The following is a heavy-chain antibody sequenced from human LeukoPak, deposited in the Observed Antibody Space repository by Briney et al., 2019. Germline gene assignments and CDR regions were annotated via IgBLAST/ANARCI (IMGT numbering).Heavy chain of an antibody. CDR3: AEIAGGAYFDY. J-gene: IGHJ4*02. V-gene: IGHV3-7*02. D-gene: IGHD2-21*01. Sequence: GGSLRLSCAASGFTFSNYWMSWVRQAPGKGLEWVANIKQDGSDKYYVDSVKGRFTISRDNSKNTVYLQMNSLRAEDTAVYYCAEIAGGAYFDYWGQGTLVTVSS. CDR1: GFTFSNYW. CDR2: IKQDGSDK.